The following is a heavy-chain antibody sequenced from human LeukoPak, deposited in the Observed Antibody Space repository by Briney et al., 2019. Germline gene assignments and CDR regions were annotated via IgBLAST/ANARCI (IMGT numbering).Heavy chain of an antibody. D-gene: IGHD6-19*01. Sequence: ASVKVSCKASGYTFTGYYMHWVRQAPGQGLEWMGWINPNSGGTNYAQKFQGRVTMTRGTSISTAYMELRSLRSDDTAVYYCARAQQWLPYYWGQGTLVTVSS. J-gene: IGHJ4*02. CDR1: GYTFTGYY. CDR3: ARAQQWLPYY. V-gene: IGHV1-2*02. CDR2: INPNSGGT.